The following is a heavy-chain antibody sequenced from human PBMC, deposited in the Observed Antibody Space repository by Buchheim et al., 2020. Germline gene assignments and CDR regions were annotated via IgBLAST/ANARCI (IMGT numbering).Heavy chain of an antibody. V-gene: IGHV3-74*01. D-gene: IGHD2-21*01. CDR3: ARGRDCGGGSCDGYHYYGMDV. Sequence: EVQLVESGGGLVQPWGSLRLPCAASGFTFSDSWIHWVRQAPGKGLVWVSRLNPDGSSTAYADSVKGRFTISRDNAKNSLYLQMNGMRAEDTSVYYCARGRDCGGGSCDGYHYYGMDVWGQGTT. CDR2: LNPDGSST. CDR1: GFTFSDSW. J-gene: IGHJ6*02.